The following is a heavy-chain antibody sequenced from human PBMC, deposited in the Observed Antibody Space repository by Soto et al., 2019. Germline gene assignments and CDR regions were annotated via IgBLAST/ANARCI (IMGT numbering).Heavy chain of an antibody. CDR1: GGSFSGYY. CDR3: ARGSVGYDFWSGYYNDAFDI. CDR2: INHSGST. V-gene: IGHV4-34*01. J-gene: IGHJ3*02. D-gene: IGHD3-3*01. Sequence: QVQLQQWGAGLLKPSETLSLTCAVYGGSFSGYYWSWIRQPPGKGLEWIGEINHSGSTNYNPSLKSRVTISVDTSKNQFSLKLSSVTAADTAVYYCARGSVGYDFWSGYYNDAFDIWGQGTMVTVSS.